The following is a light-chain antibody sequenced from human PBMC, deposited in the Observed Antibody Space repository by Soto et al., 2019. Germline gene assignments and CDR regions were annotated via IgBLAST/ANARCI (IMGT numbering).Light chain of an antibody. CDR3: VEAALLPHS. J-gene: IGKJ1*01. Sequence: DIVLTQTPLSLVVTLGQPASISCKSSQSLAFRDGNIYLNWLQQRPGQPPRILIYKTSNRFSGVPDRFSGSGAGTEFTMKIRMVEAEDVGVYYCVEAALLPHSFGQGTKVEIK. V-gene: IGKV2-24*01. CDR1: QSLAFRDGNIY. CDR2: KTS.